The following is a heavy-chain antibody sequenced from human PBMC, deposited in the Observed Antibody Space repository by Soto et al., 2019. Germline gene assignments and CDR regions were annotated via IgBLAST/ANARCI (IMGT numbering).Heavy chain of an antibody. V-gene: IGHV1-46*01. CDR1: GYRFASHH. J-gene: IGHJ4*02. CDR2: INPSGGST. D-gene: IGHD3-22*01. CDR3: ARVAYYYDSSGYYFDY. Sequence: GASVKVSCKAAGYRFASHHMHWVRQVPGQGLEWMGIINPSGGSTSYAQMFQGRVTMTRDTSTSTVYMEPSSLRSEDTAVYYCARVAYYYDSSGYYFDYWGQGTLVTVSS.